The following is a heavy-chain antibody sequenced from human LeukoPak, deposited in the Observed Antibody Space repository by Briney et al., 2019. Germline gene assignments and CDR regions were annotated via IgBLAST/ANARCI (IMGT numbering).Heavy chain of an antibody. D-gene: IGHD1-26*01. V-gene: IGHV3-23*01. Sequence: PGGSLRLSCAASGFTFSIHAMSWVRQAPGKGLEWVSGISGSGGSTYYADSVRGRFTISRDNSKNTLYLQLNSLRAEDTAAYYCAKSSGSYYYWGQGTLVTVSS. CDR3: AKSSGSYYY. CDR2: ISGSGGST. CDR1: GFTFSIHA. J-gene: IGHJ4*02.